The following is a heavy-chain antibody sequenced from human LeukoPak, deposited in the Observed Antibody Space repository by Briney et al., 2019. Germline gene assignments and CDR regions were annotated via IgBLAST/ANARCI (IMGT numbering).Heavy chain of an antibody. CDR2: IKQDGSEK. V-gene: IGHV3-7*04. J-gene: IGHJ5*02. D-gene: IGHD3-3*01. CDR1: GFTFSSYW. Sequence: GGSLRLSCAASGFTFSSYWMSWVRQAPGKGLEWVANIKQDGSEKYYVDPVKGRFTISRDNAKNSLYLQMNSLRAEDTAVYYCARVRFLEWSSLYNWFDPWGQGTLVTVSS. CDR3: ARVRFLEWSSLYNWFDP.